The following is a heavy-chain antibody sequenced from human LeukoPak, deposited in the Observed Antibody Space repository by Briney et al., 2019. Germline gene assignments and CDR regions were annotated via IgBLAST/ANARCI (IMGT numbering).Heavy chain of an antibody. CDR2: ISYTGST. V-gene: IGHV4-59*04. CDR1: GASISSHY. J-gene: IGHJ4*02. D-gene: IGHD2-15*01. Sequence: SETLSLTRTASGASISSHYWSWIRRPPGGGLEWIGYISYTGSTDYNPSLKGRVTMSIDTSKNQFSLSLNSVTATDAAVYFCAGDQNNVACPYWWGQGALVTVSS. CDR3: AGDQNNVACPYW.